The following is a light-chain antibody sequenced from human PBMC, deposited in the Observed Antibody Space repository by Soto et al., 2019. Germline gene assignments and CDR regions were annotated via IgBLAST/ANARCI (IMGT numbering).Light chain of an antibody. J-gene: IGKJ3*01. V-gene: IGKV3-15*01. CDR1: QTVSSN. CDR3: QQYNDWPPFT. Sequence: EIVMTQSPATLSVSPGERATLSCRASQTVSSNLAWYQQKPGQAPRLLIHGASTRAAGIPARFSGSGSGTEFTLTISSLQSEDFAVYYCQQYNDWPPFTVGPGTRVEIK. CDR2: GAS.